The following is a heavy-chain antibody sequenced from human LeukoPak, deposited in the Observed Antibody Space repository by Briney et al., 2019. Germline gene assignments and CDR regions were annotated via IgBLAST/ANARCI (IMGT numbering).Heavy chain of an antibody. J-gene: IGHJ6*02. D-gene: IGHD3-3*01. CDR1: GFTFSSYW. V-gene: IGHV3-7*01. Sequence: GGSLRLSCAASGFTFSSYWMTWVRQAPGKGLEWVANIKQDGSEKYCVDSVKGRFTISRDNAKNSLYLQMNSLRAEDTAVYYCARGAPNYDFWSGYPYYYGMDVWGQGTTVTVSS. CDR3: ARGAPNYDFWSGYPYYYGMDV. CDR2: IKQDGSEK.